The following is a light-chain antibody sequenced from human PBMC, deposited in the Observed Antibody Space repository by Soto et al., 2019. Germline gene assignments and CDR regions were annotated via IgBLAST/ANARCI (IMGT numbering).Light chain of an antibody. J-gene: IGKJ5*01. CDR3: QQRSNGIT. V-gene: IGKV3-11*01. Sequence: EIVLTQSPATLSLSPGERATLSCRASQSVSSYLVWYQQKPGQAPRLLIHDASNRATGIPARFSGSGSGTDFTLPISSLAPEDFAVYYCQQRSNGITFGQGTRLEIK. CDR1: QSVSSY. CDR2: DAS.